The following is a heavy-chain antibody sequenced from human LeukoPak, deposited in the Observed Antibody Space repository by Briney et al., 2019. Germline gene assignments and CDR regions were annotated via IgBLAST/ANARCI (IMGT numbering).Heavy chain of an antibody. V-gene: IGHV3-30-3*01. J-gene: IGHJ4*02. CDR2: ISYDGSNK. D-gene: IGHD1-26*01. CDR1: GFTFSSYA. Sequence: GGSLRLSCAASGFTFSSYAMHWVRQAPGKGLEWVAVISYDGSNKYYADSVKGRFTISRDNAKNSLYLQMNSLRAEDTAVYYCARGAQWELSDYFFDYWGQGTLVTVSS. CDR3: ARGAQWELSDYFFDY.